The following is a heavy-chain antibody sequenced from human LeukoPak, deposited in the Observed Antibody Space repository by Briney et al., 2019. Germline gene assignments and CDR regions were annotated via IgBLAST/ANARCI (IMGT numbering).Heavy chain of an antibody. CDR3: APSNYYDSSGYYD. D-gene: IGHD3-22*01. CDR2: INPSGGST. J-gene: IGHJ4*02. CDR1: GYTFTSYY. V-gene: IGHV1-46*01. Sequence: ASVKVSCKASGYTFTSYYMHWVRQAPGQGLEWMGIINPSGGSTSYAQKFQGRVTITADKSTSTAYMELSSLRSEDTAVYYCAPSNYYDSSGYYDWGQGTLVTVSS.